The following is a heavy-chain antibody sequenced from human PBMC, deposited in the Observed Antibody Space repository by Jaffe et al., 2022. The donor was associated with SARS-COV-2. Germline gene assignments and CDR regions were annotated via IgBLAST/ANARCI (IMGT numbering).Heavy chain of an antibody. Sequence: QVQLQQWGAGLLKPSETLSLTCAVYGGSFSGYYWSWIRQPPGKGLEWIGEINHSGSTNYNPSLKSRVTISVDTSKNQFSLKLSSVTAADTAVYYCARGRGVWGSYRYGDYWGQGTLVTVSS. CDR3: ARGRGVWGSYRYGDY. J-gene: IGHJ4*02. CDR2: INHSGST. D-gene: IGHD3-16*02. CDR1: GGSFSGYY. V-gene: IGHV4-34*01.